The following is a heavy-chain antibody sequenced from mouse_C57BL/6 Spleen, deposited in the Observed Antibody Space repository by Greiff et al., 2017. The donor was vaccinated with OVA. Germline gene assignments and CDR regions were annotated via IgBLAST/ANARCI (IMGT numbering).Heavy chain of an antibody. Sequence: VQLQQSGAELVRPGASVTLSCKASGYTFTDYEMHWVKQTPVHGLEWIGAIDPETGGTAYNQKFKGKAILTADKSSSTAYMELRSLTSEDSAVYYCTRLYYYGSSPYAMDYWGQGTSVTVSS. V-gene: IGHV1-15*01. CDR1: GYTFTDYE. J-gene: IGHJ4*01. CDR2: IDPETGGT. CDR3: TRLYYYGSSPYAMDY. D-gene: IGHD1-1*01.